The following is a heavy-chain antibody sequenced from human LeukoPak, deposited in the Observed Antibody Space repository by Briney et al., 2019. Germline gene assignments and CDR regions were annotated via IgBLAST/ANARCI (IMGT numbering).Heavy chain of an antibody. D-gene: IGHD3-16*02. V-gene: IGHV3-48*03. Sequence: PGGSLRLSCAASGFTFSSYEIQWVRQAPGKGLEWISYGSQSGATTYFADSVKGRFIISRDNAKNSLYMQMNSLRAEDTAVYYCARVERLRLGELSAPWAMDVWGQGTMVTVSS. J-gene: IGHJ6*02. CDR1: GFTFSSYE. CDR3: ARVERLRLGELSAPWAMDV. CDR2: GSQSGATT.